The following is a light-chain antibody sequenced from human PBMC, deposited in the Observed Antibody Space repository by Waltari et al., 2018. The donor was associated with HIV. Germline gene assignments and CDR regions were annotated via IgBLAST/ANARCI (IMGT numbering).Light chain of an antibody. J-gene: IGLJ3*02. CDR2: MNY. CDR1: SSNIGSNY. CDR3: AAWAASLSAWV. Sequence: QSVLTQPPSASGTPGQRVTISCSGSSSNIGSNYVYWYQKIPGTAPKLLIYMNYQRPSGVPDRFSGSKSGASASLAISGLRSEDEAYYYCAAWAASLSAWVFGGGTRLTVL. V-gene: IGLV1-47*01.